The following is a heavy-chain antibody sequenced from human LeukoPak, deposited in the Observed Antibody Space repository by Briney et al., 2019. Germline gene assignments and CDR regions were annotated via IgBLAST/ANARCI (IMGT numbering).Heavy chain of an antibody. CDR2: ISYDGGNK. CDR3: AKDRIKGYTISGYYFDY. CDR1: GFTFSSYG. V-gene: IGHV3-30*18. D-gene: IGHD3-9*01. J-gene: IGHJ4*02. Sequence: VRSLPHTRAASGFTFSSYGMHWVRQAPGKGLEWVALISYDGGNKYYADSVKGRFAISRYNSKNKLYLKMNSLRAEDTAVYYCAKDRIKGYTISGYYFDYWGQGTLVTVSS.